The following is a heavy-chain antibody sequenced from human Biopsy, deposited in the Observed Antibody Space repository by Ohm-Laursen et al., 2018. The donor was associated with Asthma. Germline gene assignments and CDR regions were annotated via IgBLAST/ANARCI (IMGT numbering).Heavy chain of an antibody. CDR1: GGTFSSYA. CDR2: IIPIFGTA. Sequence: SVKVSCKASGGTFSSYAISWVRQAPGQGLEWMGGIIPIFGTANYAQKFQGRVTITADESTSTAYMELSSLRSEDTAVYYCARERIAARQRRYYFDYWGLGTLVTVSS. J-gene: IGHJ4*02. V-gene: IGHV1-69*13. CDR3: ARERIAARQRRYYFDY. D-gene: IGHD6-6*01.